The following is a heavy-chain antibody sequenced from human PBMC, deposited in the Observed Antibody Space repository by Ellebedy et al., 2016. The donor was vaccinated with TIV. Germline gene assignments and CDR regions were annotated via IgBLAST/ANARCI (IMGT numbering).Heavy chain of an antibody. D-gene: IGHD3-10*01. CDR2: IDPSDSNT. Sequence: GESLKISCKGSGYTFTRNWITWVRQLPGKGLEWMGRIDPSDSNTNYSPSFDGRVTISADKSITTAYLQWSSLKASDTAMYYCARGSGWVDYWGQGTLVTVSS. J-gene: IGHJ4*02. V-gene: IGHV5-10-1*01. CDR3: ARGSGWVDY. CDR1: GYTFTRNW.